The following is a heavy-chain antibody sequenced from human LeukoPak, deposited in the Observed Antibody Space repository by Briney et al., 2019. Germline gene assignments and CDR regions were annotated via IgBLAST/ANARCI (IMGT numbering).Heavy chain of an antibody. V-gene: IGHV4-39*07. CDR1: GASISSSSYF. CDR2: IYYSGST. Sequence: SETLSLTCTVSGASISSSSYFWGWVRQTPGKGLEWIGSIYYSGSTYYNPSLKSRVTISVDTSKNQFSLRLTSVTAADTAVYYCARSHSSGYYGAFDIWGQGTMVTVSS. D-gene: IGHD3-22*01. CDR3: ARSHSSGYYGAFDI. J-gene: IGHJ3*02.